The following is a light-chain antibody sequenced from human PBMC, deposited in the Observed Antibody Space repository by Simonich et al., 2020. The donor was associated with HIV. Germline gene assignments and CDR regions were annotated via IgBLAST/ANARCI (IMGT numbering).Light chain of an antibody. J-gene: IGLJ3*02. Sequence: QSALTQPPSASGSPGQSITISCTGPRSDVGAYNYVSWYQQHPGKAPKLMIYDVSKRPSGVSVRFSGSKSGNTASLTISGLQAEDEANYYCSSYTTSSTWVFGGGTTLTVL. CDR1: RSDVGAYNY. CDR2: DVS. V-gene: IGLV2-14*01. CDR3: SSYTTSSTWV.